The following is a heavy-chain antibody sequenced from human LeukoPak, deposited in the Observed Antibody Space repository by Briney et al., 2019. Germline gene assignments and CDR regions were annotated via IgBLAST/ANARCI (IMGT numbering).Heavy chain of an antibody. CDR1: GGSFSGYY. CDR3: AESEGDERYGSGSYYMR. V-gene: IGHV4-34*01. J-gene: IGHJ4*02. CDR2: INHSGST. Sequence: SETLSLTCAVYGGSFSGYYWSWIRQPPGKGLEWIGEINHSGSTNYNPSLKSRVTISVDTSKNQFSLKLSSVTAADTAVYYCAESEGDERYGSGSYYMRWGQGTLVTVSS. D-gene: IGHD3-10*01.